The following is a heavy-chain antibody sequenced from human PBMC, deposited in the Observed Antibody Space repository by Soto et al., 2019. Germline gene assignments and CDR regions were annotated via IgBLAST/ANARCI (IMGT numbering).Heavy chain of an antibody. CDR1: GFTFSNYA. J-gene: IGHJ4*02. CDR2: LSGSGGST. CDR3: ARDKRDLRFLEWSYYFDY. D-gene: IGHD3-3*01. V-gene: IGHV3-23*01. Sequence: GGSLRLSCAASGFTFSNYAMSWVRQAPGKGLEWVSTLSGSGGSTYYADSVKGRFTISRDNSKNTLYLQMNSLRAEDTAVYYCARDKRDLRFLEWSYYFDYWGQGTLVTVSS.